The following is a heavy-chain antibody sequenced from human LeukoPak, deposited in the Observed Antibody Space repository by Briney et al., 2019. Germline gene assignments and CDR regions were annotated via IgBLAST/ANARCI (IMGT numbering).Heavy chain of an antibody. CDR3: ARAFYPGYYSYMAV. Sequence: PSETLSLTCTVSGGSISPYYWSWIRQPPGKGLEWIGYIYYSGSTNYNPSLKSRVTISVDTSKNQFSLKLSSVTAVDTAVYYCARAFYPGYYSYMAVWGKGTTVTISS. V-gene: IGHV4-59*01. D-gene: IGHD3-3*02. CDR1: GGSISPYY. J-gene: IGHJ6*03. CDR2: IYYSGST.